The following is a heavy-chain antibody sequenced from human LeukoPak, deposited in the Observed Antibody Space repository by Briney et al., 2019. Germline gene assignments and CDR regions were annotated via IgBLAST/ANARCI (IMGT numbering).Heavy chain of an antibody. CDR3: AKGSGSGWYGWFDP. J-gene: IGHJ5*02. V-gene: IGHV3-23*01. Sequence: PGGSLRLSCAASRFTFSGYAMYWVRQAPGKGLEWVSCIDASGVNTYYADSVKGRSTISRDNSRNTLYLQMNSLRAEDTAVYYCAKGSGSGWYGWFDPWGQGTLVTVSS. CDR2: IDASGVNT. CDR1: RFTFSGYA. D-gene: IGHD6-19*01.